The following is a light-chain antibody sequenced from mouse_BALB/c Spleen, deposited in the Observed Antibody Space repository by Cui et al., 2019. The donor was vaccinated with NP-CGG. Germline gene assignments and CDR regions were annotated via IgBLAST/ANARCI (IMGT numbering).Light chain of an antibody. CDR1: TGAVTTNNF. J-gene: IGLJ1*01. V-gene: IGLV1*01. CDR3: ALWYSNHWV. Sequence: AVLTQESALTTSPGETVTLTCRSNTGAVTTNNFANWVQEKPDHFFTGLIGGTNNRPPGVPARFSGSLIGDKAALTITGAQTEDEAIYFCALWYSNHWVFGGGTKLTVL. CDR2: GTN.